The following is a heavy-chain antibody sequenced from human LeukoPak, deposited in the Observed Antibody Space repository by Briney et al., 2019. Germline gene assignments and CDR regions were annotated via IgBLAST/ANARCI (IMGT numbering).Heavy chain of an antibody. CDR3: AREKGGYSSSWTDY. Sequence: GGSLRLSCAASGFTFSSYGMHWVRQAPGKGLEWVADIWYDGSNKYYADSVKGRFTISRDNSKNTLYLQMNSLRAEDTAVYYCAREKGGYSSSWTDYWGQGTLVTVSS. V-gene: IGHV3-33*01. CDR1: GFTFSSYG. J-gene: IGHJ4*02. CDR2: IWYDGSNK. D-gene: IGHD6-13*01.